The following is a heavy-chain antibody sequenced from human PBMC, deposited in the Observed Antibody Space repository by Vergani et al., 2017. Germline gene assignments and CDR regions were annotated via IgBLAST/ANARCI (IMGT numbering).Heavy chain of an antibody. CDR3: GIVADFYGLGRRLLDL. V-gene: IGHV4-39*07. CDR2: IYYSENK. Sequence: QLQLQESGPGLVKPSETLSLTCTVSGGSITYGAFYWGWIRQSPGKGLEWIGSIYYSENKFYNPSLESRVTLSIDTTKNQFSLKLNSVTAADTAVYYCGIVADFYGLGRRLLDLWGQGILVTVSS. J-gene: IGHJ5*02. D-gene: IGHD3-10*01. CDR1: GGSITYGAFY.